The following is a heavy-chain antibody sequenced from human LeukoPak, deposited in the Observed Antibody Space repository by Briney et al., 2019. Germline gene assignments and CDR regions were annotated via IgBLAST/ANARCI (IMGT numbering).Heavy chain of an antibody. V-gene: IGHV3-48*04. CDR2: ISSSSSTI. CDR1: GFTFSSYS. Sequence: GGSLRLSCAASGFTFSSYSMNWVRQAPGKGLEWVSYISSSSSTIYYADSVKGRFTISRDNAKNSLYLQMNSLRAEDTAVYYCARVQQRWLQFPLDYWGQGTLVTVSS. D-gene: IGHD5-24*01. J-gene: IGHJ4*02. CDR3: ARVQQRWLQFPLDY.